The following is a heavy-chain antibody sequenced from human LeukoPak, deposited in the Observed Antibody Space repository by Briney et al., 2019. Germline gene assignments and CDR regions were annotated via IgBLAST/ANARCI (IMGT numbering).Heavy chain of an antibody. CDR1: GYTLTGYY. CDR2: INPNSGGT. D-gene: IGHD1-7*01. Sequence: GASVKVSCKASGYTLTGYYMHWVRQAPGQGLEWMGWINPNSGGTNYAQKFQGRVTMTRDTSISTAYMELSRLRSDDTAVYYCARVDNWNYSYWFDPWGQGTLVTVSS. V-gene: IGHV1-2*02. J-gene: IGHJ5*02. CDR3: ARVDNWNYSYWFDP.